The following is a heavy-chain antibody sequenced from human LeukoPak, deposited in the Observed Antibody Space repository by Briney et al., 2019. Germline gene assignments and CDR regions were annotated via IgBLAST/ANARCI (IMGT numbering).Heavy chain of an antibody. CDR3: ARDPNGDYVGAFEM. J-gene: IGHJ3*02. Sequence: SGRSLRLSCAASGFTFTNYAMIWVRQAPGRGLEWVSAIRSGGDGTLYADSVKGRFTISRDNSKNTLFLQMNNMRAEDTAVYYCARDPNGDYVGAFEMWGPGTRVTVS. CDR2: IRSGGDGT. CDR1: GFTFTNYA. V-gene: IGHV3-23*01. D-gene: IGHD4-17*01.